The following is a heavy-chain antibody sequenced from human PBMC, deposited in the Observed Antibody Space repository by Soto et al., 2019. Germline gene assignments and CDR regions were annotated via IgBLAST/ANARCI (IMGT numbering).Heavy chain of an antibody. V-gene: IGHV2-5*02. CDR2: IYWDDDK. Sequence: QITLKESGPTLVKPTQTLTLTCTFSGFSLSTSGVGVGWIRQPPGKALEWLALIYWDDDKRYSPSLKSRLTIPKDTSKNQVVLTMTNMDPVDTATYYCARRMSSTSWYFRWFDPWGQGTLVTVSS. CDR3: ARRMSSTSWYFRWFDP. CDR1: GFSLSTSGVG. D-gene: IGHD6-13*01. J-gene: IGHJ5*02.